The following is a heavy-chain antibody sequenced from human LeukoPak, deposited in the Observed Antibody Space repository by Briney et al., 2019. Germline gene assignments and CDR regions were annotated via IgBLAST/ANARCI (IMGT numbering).Heavy chain of an antibody. CDR1: GGSISSYY. CDR3: ARDYYDFWSGYHSGYMDV. CDR2: IYYSGST. J-gene: IGHJ6*03. V-gene: IGHV4-59*01. Sequence: PSETLSLTCTVSGGSISSYYWSWIRQPPGKGLEWIGYIYYSGSTNYNPSLKSRFTISVDTSKNQFSLKLSSVTAADTAVYYCARDYYDFWSGYHSGYMDVWGKVTTVTVSS. D-gene: IGHD3-3*01.